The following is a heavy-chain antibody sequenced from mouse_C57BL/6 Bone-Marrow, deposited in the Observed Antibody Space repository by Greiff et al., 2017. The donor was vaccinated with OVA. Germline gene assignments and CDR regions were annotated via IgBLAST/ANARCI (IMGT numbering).Heavy chain of an antibody. J-gene: IGHJ4*01. D-gene: IGHD1-1*01. CDR2: ISSGGSYT. Sequence: EVKLVESGGDLVKPGGSLKLSCAASGFTFSSYCMSWVRQTPDKRLAWVATISSGGSYTYSPDSVKGRFTISGDNAKNTLYLQMSSLKSEDTAMYYCARRSYYYGSRGYYAMDYWGQGTSVTVSS. CDR3: ARRSYYYGSRGYYAMDY. CDR1: GFTFSSYC. V-gene: IGHV5-6*02.